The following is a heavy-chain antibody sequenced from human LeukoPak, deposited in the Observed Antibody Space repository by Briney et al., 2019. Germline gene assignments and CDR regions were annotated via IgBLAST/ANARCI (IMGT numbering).Heavy chain of an antibody. CDR2: INPNTGGT. CDR3: ARVVDILTGHDTALDY. V-gene: IGHV1-2*02. CDR1: GYTFSGYY. J-gene: IGHJ4*02. Sequence: ASVTVSCKASGYTFSGYYIHWVRQAPGQGLEWMGWINPNTGGTNFAQNFQGRVTMITVTSISTAYMELSRLRSDDTAVYYCARVVDILTGHDTALDYWGQGTLVTVSS. D-gene: IGHD3-9*01.